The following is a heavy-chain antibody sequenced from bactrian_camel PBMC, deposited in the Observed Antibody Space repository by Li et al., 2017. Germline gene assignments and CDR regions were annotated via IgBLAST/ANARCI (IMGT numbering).Heavy chain of an antibody. V-gene: IGHV3S7*01. D-gene: IGHD2*01. Sequence: HVQLVESGGDLVPPGGSLRLSCSASGFVFSNAALNWVRQAPGKGLEWVSSIRTDAINKYYATSVKGRFTISRDNAKSTLFLQMNSLKSEDTALYYCATDRGGRTRGQGTQVTVS. CDR3: ATDRGGRT. CDR2: IRTDAINK. CDR1: GFVFSNAA. J-gene: IGHJ4*01.